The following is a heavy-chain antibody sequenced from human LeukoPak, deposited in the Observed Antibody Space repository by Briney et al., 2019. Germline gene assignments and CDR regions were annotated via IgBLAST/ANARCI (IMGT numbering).Heavy chain of an antibody. CDR2: IYYSGST. Sequence: PSQTLSLTCTVSGCSISSGGYYWSWIRQHPGKGLEWIGYIYYSGSTYYNPSLKSRVTISVDTSKNQFSLKLSSVTAADTAVYYCARAPVSDFDWSLGGFDYWGQGTLVTVSS. D-gene: IGHD3-9*01. CDR1: GCSISSGGYY. J-gene: IGHJ4*02. V-gene: IGHV4-31*03. CDR3: ARAPVSDFDWSLGGFDY.